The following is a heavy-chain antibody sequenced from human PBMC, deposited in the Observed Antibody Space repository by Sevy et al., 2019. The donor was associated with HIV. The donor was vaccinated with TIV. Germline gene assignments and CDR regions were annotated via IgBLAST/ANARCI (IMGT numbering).Heavy chain of an antibody. V-gene: IGHV3-48*02. Sequence: GGSLRLSCAASGFTFSSYSMNWARQAPGKGLEWVSYISTSSSTISYADSVKGRFTISRDNAKNSLYLQMNSLRDEDTAVYYCARVHPDEHYLDYWGQGTLVTVSS. J-gene: IGHJ4*02. CDR2: ISTSSSTI. CDR3: ARVHPDEHYLDY. CDR1: GFTFSSYS.